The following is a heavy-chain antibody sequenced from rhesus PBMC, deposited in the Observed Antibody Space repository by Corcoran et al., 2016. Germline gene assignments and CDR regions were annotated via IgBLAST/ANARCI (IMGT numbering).Heavy chain of an antibody. J-gene: IGHJ5-2*02. Sequence: QVQLQESGPGLVKPSENLSAPCTVSGGPSRRYWWGWSRQPPGKGLEWIGSIYGISGRTEYNPSLKSRATISRDTSKNQFSLKLSSVTAADTAVYYCARRLLGNYNSLDVWGRGVLVTVSS. CDR3: ARRLLGNYNSLDV. D-gene: IGHD4-35*01. CDR2: IYGISGRT. V-gene: IGHV4-160*01. CDR1: GGPSRRYW.